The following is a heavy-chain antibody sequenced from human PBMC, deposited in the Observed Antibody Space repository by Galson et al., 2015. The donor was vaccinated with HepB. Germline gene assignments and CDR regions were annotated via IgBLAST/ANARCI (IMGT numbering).Heavy chain of an antibody. CDR1: GYPFTHYG. Sequence: SVKVSCKASGYPFTHYGINWVRQAPGQGLEWMGWSSADNGNTKYAQKVRGRVTMTTDTSTSTAYMELRSLRSDDTAVYYCARDQYYYGSGSYYYWGQGTLVTVSS. J-gene: IGHJ4*02. CDR3: ARDQYYYGSGSYYY. D-gene: IGHD3-10*01. V-gene: IGHV1-18*01. CDR2: SSADNGNT.